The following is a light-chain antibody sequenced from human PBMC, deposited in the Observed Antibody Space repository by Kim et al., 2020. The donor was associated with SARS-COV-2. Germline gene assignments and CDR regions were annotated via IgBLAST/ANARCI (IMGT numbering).Light chain of an antibody. Sequence: QSALTQPRSVSGSPGQSVTISSTGTSNDVGGYNYVAWYQQHPGKAPKLLISDVSKRPSGVPDRWSGSKSGNTASLTISGLQAEDEADYYCSSYAGSYTWVFGGGTKLTVL. CDR3: SSYAGSYTWV. CDR2: DVS. CDR1: SNDVGGYNY. V-gene: IGLV2-11*01. J-gene: IGLJ3*02.